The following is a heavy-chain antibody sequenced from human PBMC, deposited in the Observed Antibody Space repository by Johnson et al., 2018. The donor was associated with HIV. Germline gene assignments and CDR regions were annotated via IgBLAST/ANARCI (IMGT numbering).Heavy chain of an antibody. Sequence: QVQLVESGGGVVQPGGSLRLSCGASGFTFSVYGMHWVRQSPGKGLDWVAVIKYDGSETMYADSVKGRFTISRDNSKNTLYLQMNSLRAEDTAVYYCAKSGLFVLVEYAPYVFDIWGQGTMVTVSS. D-gene: IGHD2-8*02. CDR1: GFTFSVYG. CDR2: IKYDGSET. V-gene: IGHV3-30*02. J-gene: IGHJ3*02. CDR3: AKSGLFVLVEYAPYVFDI.